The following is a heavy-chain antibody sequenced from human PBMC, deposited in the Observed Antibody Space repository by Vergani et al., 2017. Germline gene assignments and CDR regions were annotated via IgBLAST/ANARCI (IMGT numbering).Heavy chain of an antibody. J-gene: IGHJ6*03. CDR3: ARESRWYYGSGSYYNDPYYYYYMDV. V-gene: IGHV1-8*01. Sequence: QVQLVQSGAEVKKPGASVKVSCKASGYTFTSYDINWVRQATGQGLEWMGWMNPNSGNTGYAQKFQGRVTMTRNTSISTAYMELSSLRSEDTAVYYCARESRWYYGSGSYYNDPYYYYYMDVWGKGTTVTVSS. CDR1: GYTFTSYD. CDR2: MNPNSGNT. D-gene: IGHD3-10*01.